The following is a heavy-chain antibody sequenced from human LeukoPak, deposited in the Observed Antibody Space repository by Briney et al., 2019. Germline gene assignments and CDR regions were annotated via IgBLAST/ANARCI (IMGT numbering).Heavy chain of an antibody. CDR2: ISSGGSTI. CDR1: GFTFSDYY. CDR3: ARGGAREDYDFWSGYPRPPNDYYMDV. J-gene: IGHJ6*03. D-gene: IGHD3-3*01. Sequence: PGGSLRLSCAASGFTFSDYYMSWIRQAPGKGLQWVSYISSGGSTIYYADSVKGRFTISRDNAKNSLYLQMNSLRAEDTAVYYCARGGAREDYDFWSGYPRPPNDYYMDVWGKGTTVTVSS. V-gene: IGHV3-11*04.